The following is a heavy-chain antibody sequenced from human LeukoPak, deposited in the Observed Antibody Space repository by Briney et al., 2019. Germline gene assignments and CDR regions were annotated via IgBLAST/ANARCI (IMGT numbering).Heavy chain of an antibody. CDR2: INHSGST. D-gene: IGHD2-15*01. CDR1: GGSFSGYY. J-gene: IGHJ5*02. CDR3: ASRDCSGGSCPEGYNWFDP. V-gene: IGHV4-34*01. Sequence: PSETLSLTCAVYGGSFSGYYWSWIREPPGKGLEWIGEINHSGSTNYNPSLTSRVTISVDTSKSQFSLKLSSVTAADTAVYYCASRDCSGGSCPEGYNWFDPWGQGTLVTVSS.